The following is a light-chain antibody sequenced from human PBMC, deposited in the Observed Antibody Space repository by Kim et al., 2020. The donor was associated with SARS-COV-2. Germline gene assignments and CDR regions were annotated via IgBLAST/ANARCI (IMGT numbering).Light chain of an antibody. CDR1: QDITNS. Sequence: DIQMTQSPSPLSASVGDRLTITCQASQDITNSLNWYQQKSGKAPKLLIYDTSNLEAGVPSRLSGSGFGTDFTFTISSLQPEDIATYYCQQYDSLPLTFGGGTKVDIK. CDR3: QQYDSLPLT. J-gene: IGKJ4*01. V-gene: IGKV1-33*01. CDR2: DTS.